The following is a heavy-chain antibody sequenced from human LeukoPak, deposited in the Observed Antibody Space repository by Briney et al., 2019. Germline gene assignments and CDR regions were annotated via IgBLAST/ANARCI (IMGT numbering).Heavy chain of an antibody. J-gene: IGHJ6*02. CDR1: GFTFSSYG. D-gene: IGHD3-22*01. CDR3: AKVSDSSGYYHYYGMDV. Sequence: PGGSLRLSCAASGFTFSSYGMPWVRQAPGKGLEWVAVISYDGSNKYYADSVKGRFTVSRDNSKNTLYLQMNSLRAEDTAVYYCAKVSDSSGYYHYYGMDVWGQGTTVTVSS. V-gene: IGHV3-30*18. CDR2: ISYDGSNK.